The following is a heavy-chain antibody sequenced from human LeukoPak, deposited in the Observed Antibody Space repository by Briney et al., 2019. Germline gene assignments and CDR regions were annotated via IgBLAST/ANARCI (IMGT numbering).Heavy chain of an antibody. Sequence: SETLSLTCTVSGGSISSYYWSWIRQPAGKGLEWIGRIYTSGSTNYNPSLKSRVTISVDTSKNQFSLKLSSVTAADTAVYYCARHPRVAAGYYFDYWGQGTLVTVSS. CDR2: IYTSGST. J-gene: IGHJ4*02. CDR1: GGSISSYY. V-gene: IGHV4-4*07. D-gene: IGHD2-15*01. CDR3: ARHPRVAAGYYFDY.